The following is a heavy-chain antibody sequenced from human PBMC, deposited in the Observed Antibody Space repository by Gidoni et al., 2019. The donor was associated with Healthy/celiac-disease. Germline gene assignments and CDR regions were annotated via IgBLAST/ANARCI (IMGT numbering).Heavy chain of an antibody. CDR2: LNWNSDKI. V-gene: IGHV3-9*01. Sequence: EVQLVESGGGLVQPGRSLRLSCAASGFTFDDYAMHWVRQAPGKGLEWVSGLNWNSDKIGYADSVKGRFTISRDNAKKTLYLQMNSLRAEDTALYYCAKEGRWLQSEFYHYGMDVWGQGTTVTVSS. J-gene: IGHJ6*02. CDR1: GFTFDDYA. CDR3: AKEGRWLQSEFYHYGMDV. D-gene: IGHD5-12*01.